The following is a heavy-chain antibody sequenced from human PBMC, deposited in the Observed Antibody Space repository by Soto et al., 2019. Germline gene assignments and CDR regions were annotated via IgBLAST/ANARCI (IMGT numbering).Heavy chain of an antibody. CDR3: ARDIWGGVVISTPPFDY. V-gene: IGHV3-33*01. Sequence: QVQLVESGGGVVQPGRSLRLSCAASGFTFSSYGMHWVRQAPGKGLEWVAVIWYDGSNKYYADSVKGRFTISRDNSKNTLYLQMNSLRAEDTAVYYCARDIWGGVVISTPPFDYWGQGTLVTVSS. CDR2: IWYDGSNK. J-gene: IGHJ4*02. CDR1: GFTFSSYG. D-gene: IGHD3-3*01.